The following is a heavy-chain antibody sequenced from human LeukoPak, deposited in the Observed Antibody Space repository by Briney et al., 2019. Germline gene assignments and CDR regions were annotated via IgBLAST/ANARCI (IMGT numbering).Heavy chain of an antibody. CDR3: AKFRLAAAGSGYYFDY. V-gene: IGHV3-11*01. CDR2: ISSSGSTI. J-gene: IGHJ4*02. CDR1: GFTFSDYS. Sequence: GGSLRLSCAASGFTFSDYSMSWIRQAPGKGLEWVSYISSSGSTIYYADSVKGRFTISRDNAKNSLYLQMNSLRAEDTAVYYCAKFRLAAAGSGYYFDYWGQGTLVTVSS. D-gene: IGHD6-13*01.